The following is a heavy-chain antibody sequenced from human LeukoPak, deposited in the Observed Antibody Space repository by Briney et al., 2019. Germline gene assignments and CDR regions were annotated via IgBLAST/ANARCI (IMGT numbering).Heavy chain of an antibody. J-gene: IGHJ4*02. D-gene: IGHD3-3*01. CDR1: GFTFCSYG. Sequence: SGGSLRLSCAASGFTFCSYGMHWVCHAPDKGLEWVAFIRYDGNNKYYADSVKGRFTISRDNSKNTLYLQMNSLRAEGTAVYYCAKGPITIFGVAHFDYWGQGTLVTVSS. CDR2: IRYDGNNK. V-gene: IGHV3-30*02. CDR3: AKGPITIFGVAHFDY.